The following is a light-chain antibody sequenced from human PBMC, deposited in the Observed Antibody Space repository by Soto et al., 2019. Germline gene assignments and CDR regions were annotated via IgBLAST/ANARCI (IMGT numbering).Light chain of an antibody. Sequence: DIVMTQSPDSLVVSLGEMATISCRCSQSVLSSSNNKNYLTWYQHKPGQPPKLLIYWASTRESGVPDRFSGSGSGTYFTLTISRLQAEDVAVYSCQQYNNAPYTFGEGTKLEIK. J-gene: IGKJ2*01. CDR3: QQYNNAPYT. CDR1: QSVLSSSNNKNY. V-gene: IGKV4-1*01. CDR2: WAS.